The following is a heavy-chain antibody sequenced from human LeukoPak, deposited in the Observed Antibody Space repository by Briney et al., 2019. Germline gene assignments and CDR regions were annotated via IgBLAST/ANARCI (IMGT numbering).Heavy chain of an antibody. CDR1: GFTFSSYA. Sequence: GGSLRLSCAASGFTFSSYAMTWVRQAPGKGLEWVGRIKSKKDGEITDYAAPVKGRFTISRDDSKDTLYLQMNSLKTEDTAVYYCSTGGGVLRFLGGQGTLVTVSS. CDR3: STGGGVLRFL. CDR2: IKSKKDGEIT. D-gene: IGHD3-3*01. J-gene: IGHJ4*02. V-gene: IGHV3-15*01.